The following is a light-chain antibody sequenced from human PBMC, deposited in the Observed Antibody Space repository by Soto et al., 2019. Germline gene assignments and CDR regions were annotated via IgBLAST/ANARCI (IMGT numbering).Light chain of an antibody. Sequence: DIVMTQSPLSLPVTPGEPASISCRSSQSFLHRNGYNYLDWYQQKPGKAPKLLIYAASNLQSGVPARFSGSGSGTDFTLTISSLQPEDFATYYCLQKYFYPFTFGPGTKVDIK. CDR2: AAS. CDR3: LQKYFYPFT. J-gene: IGKJ3*01. CDR1: QSFLHRNGYNY. V-gene: IGKV2-28*01.